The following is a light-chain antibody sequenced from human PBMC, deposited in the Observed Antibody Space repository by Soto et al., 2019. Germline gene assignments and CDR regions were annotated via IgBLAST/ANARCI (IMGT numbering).Light chain of an antibody. CDR3: QQYGGSPYT. CDR2: DAS. V-gene: IGKV3-20*01. CDR1: QSVSSSY. Sequence: EIVLTQSPGTLSLSPGERATLSCRASQSVSSSYLAWYQQKPVPAPRLLIYDASSRATGIPDRFSGGGSGTDFTLTISRLEPEDFAVYYCQQYGGSPYTFGQGTKLEIK. J-gene: IGKJ2*01.